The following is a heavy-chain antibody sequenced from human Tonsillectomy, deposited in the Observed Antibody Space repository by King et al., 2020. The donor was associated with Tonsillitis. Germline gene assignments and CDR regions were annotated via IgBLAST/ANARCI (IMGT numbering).Heavy chain of an antibody. CDR1: GDFISSGNDY. V-gene: IGHV4-61*02. J-gene: IGHJ6*03. CDR2: IYTSGST. Sequence: VQLQESGPGPVKPSQTLSLTCTVSGDFISSGNDYWGWIRQPAGEGLEWIGRIYTSGSTNYNPSLKSRVTISVDTSKNQISLKLSSVTAADTAVYYCARGKQGDFYYYYYLDVWGTGTTVTVSS. CDR3: ARGKQGDFYYYYYLDV. D-gene: IGHD3-16*01.